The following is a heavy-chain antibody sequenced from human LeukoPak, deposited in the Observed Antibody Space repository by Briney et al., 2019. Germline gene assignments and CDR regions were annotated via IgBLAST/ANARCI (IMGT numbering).Heavy chain of an antibody. J-gene: IGHJ4*02. CDR3: ARDRDQVSFDY. CDR2: ISSSSTYI. CDR1: GFTSSSYS. V-gene: IGHV3-21*01. D-gene: IGHD3-10*01. Sequence: PGGSLRLSCAASGFTSSSYSMNWVRQAPGKGLEWVSSISSSSTYIYYADSVKGRFTISRDNAKNSLYLQMNSLRAEDTAVYYCARDRDQVSFDYWGQGTLVTVSS.